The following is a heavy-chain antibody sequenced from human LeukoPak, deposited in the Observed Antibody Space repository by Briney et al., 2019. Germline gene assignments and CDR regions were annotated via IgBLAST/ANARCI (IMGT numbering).Heavy chain of an antibody. CDR1: GLNFRSFI. D-gene: IGHD3-16*01. J-gene: IGHJ4*02. Sequence: GGSLRLSCAASGLNFRSFIMNWVRQAPGKGLEWVSSITGSSNYRYYSVSVKGRFTISRDNARNSLYLQMNGLRVEDTAVYFCAIWGTDQGGEFDSWGQGTLVTGPS. V-gene: IGHV3-21*01. CDR2: ITGSSNYR. CDR3: AIWGTDQGGEFDS.